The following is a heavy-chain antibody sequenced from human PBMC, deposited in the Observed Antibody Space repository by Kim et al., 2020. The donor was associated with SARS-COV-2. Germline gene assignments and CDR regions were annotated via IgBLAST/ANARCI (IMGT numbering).Heavy chain of an antibody. J-gene: IGHJ4*02. Sequence: SETLSLTCAVYGDPVNGYYWSWIRQPPGKGLEWIGEINYDRSTNYKPSLKSRVTMSLDSSKSQCSLRLTSLTAADTAVYYCARGRYFDWLFHQSPHYFDYWGQGNLVTVSS. CDR2: INYDRST. CDR1: GDPVNGYY. D-gene: IGHD3-9*01. CDR3: ARGRYFDWLFHQSPHYFDY. V-gene: IGHV4-34*01.